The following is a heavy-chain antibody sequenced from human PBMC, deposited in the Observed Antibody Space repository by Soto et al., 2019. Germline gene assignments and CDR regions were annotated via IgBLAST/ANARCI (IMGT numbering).Heavy chain of an antibody. CDR1: GFTFSTYG. CDR2: ISASGGTT. D-gene: IGHD1-26*01. J-gene: IGHJ6*02. Sequence: LRLSCVASGFTFSTYGMNWVRQVPGKGLEWVAGISASGGTTYYAESVKGRFTISRDKSKNTLYLQMNSLRGDDTAVYYCAKNNGEHYKYHFYGMDVWGQGTTVTVSS. V-gene: IGHV3-23*01. CDR3: AKNNGEHYKYHFYGMDV.